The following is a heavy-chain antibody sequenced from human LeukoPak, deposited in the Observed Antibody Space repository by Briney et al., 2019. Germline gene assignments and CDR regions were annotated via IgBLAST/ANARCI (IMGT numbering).Heavy chain of an antibody. CDR1: GYNFKTSG. CDR3: AREVWSRDIGSLFDY. V-gene: IGHV1-18*04. J-gene: IGHJ4*02. Sequence: ASVKVSCKTSGYNFKTSGITWVRQAPGQGLEWMGWISAQTGERHYAEKLQGRVTMTTDTSRSTGYMELKSLTSDDTAVYYCAREVWSRDIGSLFDYWGQGTLVTVSS. CDR2: ISAQTGER. D-gene: IGHD1-26*01.